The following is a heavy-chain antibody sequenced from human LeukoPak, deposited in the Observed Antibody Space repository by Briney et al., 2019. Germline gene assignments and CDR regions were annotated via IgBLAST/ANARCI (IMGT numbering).Heavy chain of an antibody. D-gene: IGHD3-10*01. CDR2: INPNSGGT. V-gene: IGHV1-2*02. CDR1: GYTFTDYY. Sequence: ASVKDSCKASGYTFTDYYMHWVRQAPGQGLECMGWINPNSGGTNYAQKFQGRVTMTRDTSISTAYMEVSSLRSDDTAVYYCATIPYGSGIIDYWGQGTLVTVSS. J-gene: IGHJ4*02. CDR3: ATIPYGSGIIDY.